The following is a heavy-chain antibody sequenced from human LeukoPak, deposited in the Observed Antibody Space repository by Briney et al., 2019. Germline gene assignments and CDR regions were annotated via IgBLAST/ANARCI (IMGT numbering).Heavy chain of an antibody. CDR3: ASLIAAASDDY. Sequence: SETLSLTCTVSGGSITSNHWSWVRQPPGKGLEWIGQVHHSGGTSYNPSLRSRVTISIDKSENQFSLKLNSVTAADTAVYYCASLIAAASDDYWGQGTLVTVSS. D-gene: IGHD6-13*01. CDR1: GGSITSNH. J-gene: IGHJ4*02. V-gene: IGHV4-4*02. CDR2: VHHSGGT.